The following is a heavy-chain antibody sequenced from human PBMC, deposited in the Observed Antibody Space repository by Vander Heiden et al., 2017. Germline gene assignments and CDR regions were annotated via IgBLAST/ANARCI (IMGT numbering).Heavy chain of an antibody. J-gene: IGHJ4*02. CDR3: ARYCSSASCYKFDY. Sequence: QVQLVQSGAGVKQPGASVQVSCKASGYTFTDYEINWVRQAAGQGLELVGWMDPKTGKTGYAQKFQGRVAMTRNTSITTASMELSSLRSEDTAVYYCARYCSSASCYKFDYWGQGTLVTVSS. D-gene: IGHD2-2*01. CDR2: MDPKTGKT. CDR1: GYTFTDYE. V-gene: IGHV1-8*01.